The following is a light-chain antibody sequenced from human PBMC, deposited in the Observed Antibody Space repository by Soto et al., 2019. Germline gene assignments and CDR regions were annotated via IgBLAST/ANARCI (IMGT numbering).Light chain of an antibody. CDR1: SSDVGSYNL. V-gene: IGLV2-23*01. Sequence: QSALTQPDSVSGSPGQSITISCTGTSSDVGSYNLVSWYQQHPGKAPKLMIYKGSKRPSGVSTRVSGSKSGNTASQTISGLQAEDEADYYCGSYAGSVVFGGGTKVTVL. CDR2: KGS. CDR3: GSYAGSVV. J-gene: IGLJ2*01.